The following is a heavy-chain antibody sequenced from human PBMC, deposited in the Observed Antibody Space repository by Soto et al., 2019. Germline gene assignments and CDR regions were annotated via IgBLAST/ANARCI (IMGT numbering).Heavy chain of an antibody. CDR3: AGVSFLYDTSGYDSKGYVDL. CDR2: IAHSGST. CDR1: GGSISSGGYS. Sequence: QLQLQESGSGLVQPSQTLSLTCAVSGGSISSGGYSWSWIRQPPGKGLEWIGYIAHSGSTYYNPSRMSRVLVSFDKSKNQCSLELKSMSAEVKAMYAFAGVSFLYDTSGYDSKGYVDLWGRGARVTVSS. J-gene: IGHJ2*01. D-gene: IGHD3-22*01. V-gene: IGHV4-30-2*01.